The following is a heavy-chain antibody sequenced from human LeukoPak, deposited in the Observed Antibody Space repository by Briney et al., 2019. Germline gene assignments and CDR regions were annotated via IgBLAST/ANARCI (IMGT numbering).Heavy chain of an antibody. V-gene: IGHV3-48*03. CDR1: GFTFSSYE. CDR3: AAYSSGWYPIDY. J-gene: IGHJ4*02. CDR2: ISSSGSTM. Sequence: GGSLRLSCAASGFTFSSYEMNWVRQAPGKGLEWVSYISSSGSTMYYADSVKGRFTISRDNAKNSLYLQMNSLRAEDTAVYYCAAYSSGWYPIDYWGQGTLVTVSS. D-gene: IGHD6-19*01.